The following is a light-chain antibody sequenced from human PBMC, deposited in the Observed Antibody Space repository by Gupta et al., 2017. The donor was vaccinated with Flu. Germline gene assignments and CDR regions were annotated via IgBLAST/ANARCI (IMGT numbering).Light chain of an antibody. CDR2: GAS. CDR3: QHFGSSPKLT. Sequence: IVLTQSPGTLSLSPGERATLSCRASQRVSSSLAWYQQKPGRAPRLLIYGASSRATGIPDRFSGSGSGTDFTLTISRLEPEDFAMYFCQHFGSSPKLTFGGGTKVEIK. CDR1: QRVSSS. J-gene: IGKJ4*01. V-gene: IGKV3-20*01.